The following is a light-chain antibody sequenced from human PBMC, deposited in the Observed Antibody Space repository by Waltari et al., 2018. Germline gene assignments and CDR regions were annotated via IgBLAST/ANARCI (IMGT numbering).Light chain of an antibody. V-gene: IGKV1-5*03. CDR3: QQYNGYSRA. CDR1: QNINRW. CDR2: KAS. J-gene: IGKJ1*01. Sequence: DIQMTQSPSTLSASVGDRVTITCRASQNINRWLVWYQQKPGKAPDLLIYKASILESGVPSRFNGSGSGTEFTLTISSLQPDDFAAYYCQQYNGYSRAFGQGTKVEIK.